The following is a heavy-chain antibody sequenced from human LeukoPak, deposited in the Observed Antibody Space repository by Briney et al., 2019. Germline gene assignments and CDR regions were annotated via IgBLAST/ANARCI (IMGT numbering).Heavy chain of an antibody. CDR1: GFTFSGYW. V-gene: IGHV3-7*01. CDR2: IKQDGSEK. J-gene: IGHJ5*02. CDR3: ARDDFWSGYPQYNWFDP. D-gene: IGHD3-3*01. Sequence: GGSLRLSCAASGFTFSGYWMSWVRQAPGKGLEWVANIKQDGSEKYYVDSVKGRFTISRDNAKNSLYLQMNSLRAEDTAVYYCARDDFWSGYPQYNWFDPWGQGTLVTVSS.